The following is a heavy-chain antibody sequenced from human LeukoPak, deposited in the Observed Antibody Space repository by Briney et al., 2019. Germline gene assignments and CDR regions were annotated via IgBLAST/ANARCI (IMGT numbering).Heavy chain of an antibody. D-gene: IGHD3/OR15-3a*01. Sequence: PSETQSLTCTVSGVSISSSNSYWGWIRQPPGTGLEWIGSIYYSGNTYYNASLKSQVSISIDTSKNRFSLKLTSVTAADTAVYYCARQTGSGLFILPGGQGTLVTVSS. CDR2: IYYSGNT. J-gene: IGHJ4*02. CDR1: GVSISSSNSY. V-gene: IGHV4-39*01. CDR3: ARQTGSGLFILP.